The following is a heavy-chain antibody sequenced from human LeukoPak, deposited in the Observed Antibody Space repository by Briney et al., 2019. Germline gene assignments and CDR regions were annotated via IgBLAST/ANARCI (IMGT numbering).Heavy chain of an antibody. CDR2: IRYDGSNK. Sequence: GGSLRLSCAASGFTFSSYGMHWVRQAPGKGLEWVAFIRYDGSNKYYADSVKGRFTISRDNSKNTLYLQMNSLRAEDTAVYYCAKPTIIVSRGGAFVIWGEGTMVTVSS. CDR3: AKPTIIVSRGGAFVI. CDR1: GFTFSSYG. V-gene: IGHV3-30*02. D-gene: IGHD2-15*01. J-gene: IGHJ3*02.